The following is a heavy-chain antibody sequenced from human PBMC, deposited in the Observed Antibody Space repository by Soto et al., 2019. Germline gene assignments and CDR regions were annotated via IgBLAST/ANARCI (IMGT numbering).Heavy chain of an antibody. CDR2: ISSSSSYI. CDR3: ARAVAGFQGYYGMDV. D-gene: IGHD6-19*01. CDR1: GFTFSSYS. V-gene: IGHV3-21*01. Sequence: GGSLRLSCVASGFTFSSYSMNWVRQAPGKGLEWVSSISSSSSYIYYADSVKGRFTISRDNAKNSLYLQMNSLRAEDTAVYYCARAVAGFQGYYGMDVWGQGTTVTVSS. J-gene: IGHJ6*02.